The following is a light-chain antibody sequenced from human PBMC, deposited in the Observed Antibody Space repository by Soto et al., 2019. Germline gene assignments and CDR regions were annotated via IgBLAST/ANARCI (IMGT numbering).Light chain of an antibody. Sequence: EIVLTQSPGTLSLSPGERAPLSCRASESVTSSLAWYQQKPGQPPRLLIYAASTRATDVPARFSGSGSGTEFTLTISSLQSEDFAVYYCQQYNNWPPGTFGQGTKVDIK. CDR1: ESVTSS. J-gene: IGKJ1*01. CDR3: QQYNNWPPGT. CDR2: AAS. V-gene: IGKV3-15*01.